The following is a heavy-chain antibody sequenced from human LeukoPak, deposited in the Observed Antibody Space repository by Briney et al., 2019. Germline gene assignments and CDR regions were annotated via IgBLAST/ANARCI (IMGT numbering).Heavy chain of an antibody. CDR3: ASDEGAPYSYGD. J-gene: IGHJ4*02. CDR1: GFTFSSYA. Sequence: PGGSLRLSCVVSGFTFSSYAMSWVRQAPGKGLEWVSGIYSGGSTYYADSVKGRFTISRANSKNTLYLQMNSLRAEDTAVYYCASDEGAPYSYGDWGQGTLVTVSS. D-gene: IGHD5-18*01. V-gene: IGHV3-66*01. CDR2: IYSGGST.